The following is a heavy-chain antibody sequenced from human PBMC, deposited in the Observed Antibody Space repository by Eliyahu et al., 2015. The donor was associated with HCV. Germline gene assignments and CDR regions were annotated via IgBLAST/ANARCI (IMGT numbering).Heavy chain of an antibody. Sequence: QPPGKGLEWIGYIYYSGSTNYNPSLQSRVTISLDTSKNLFSLKLSSVTAADPARDFLSRYYDSSGYYFDAFDIWGQGTMVTVSS. J-gene: IGHJ3*02. V-gene: IGHV4-59*01. CDR3: SRYYDSSGYYFDAFDI. D-gene: IGHD3-22*01. CDR2: IYYSGST.